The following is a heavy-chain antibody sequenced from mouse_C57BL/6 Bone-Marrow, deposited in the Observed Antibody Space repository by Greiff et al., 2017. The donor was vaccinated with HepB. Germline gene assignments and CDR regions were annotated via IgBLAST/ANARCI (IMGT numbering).Heavy chain of an antibody. V-gene: IGHV5-2*03. CDR3: ARHRDEDWFAY. D-gene: IGHD3-1*01. CDR2: INSDGGST. CDR1: EYEFPSHD. J-gene: IGHJ3*01. Sequence: EVKLVESGGGLVQPGESLKLSCESYEYEFPSHDMSWVRKTPEKRLELVAAINSDGGSTYYPDTMERRFIISRDKTKKTPYLQMSRLRSEDTALYYCARHRDEDWFAYWGQGTLVTVSA.